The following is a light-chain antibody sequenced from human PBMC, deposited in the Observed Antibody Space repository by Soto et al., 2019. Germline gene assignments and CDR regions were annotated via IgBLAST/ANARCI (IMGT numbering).Light chain of an antibody. J-gene: IGKJ2*01. CDR3: MQALQAPLYT. CDR2: LGS. V-gene: IGKV2-28*01. Sequence: DIVMTQSPLSLPVTPGEPASISCRSSQSLLHSNGYNYLDWYLQTPGQSPQLLIYLGSNRASGVPVRFSGSGSGTDFTLKISRVEAEDVGVYYCMQALQAPLYTFGQGTKLEIK. CDR1: QSLLHSNGYNY.